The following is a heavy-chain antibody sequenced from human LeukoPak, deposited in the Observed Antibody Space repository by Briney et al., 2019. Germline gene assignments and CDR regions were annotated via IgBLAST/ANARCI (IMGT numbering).Heavy chain of an antibody. Sequence: GGSLRLSCAASGFTLSSYGMHWVRQAPGKGLEWVAFIRYDGSNKYYADSVKGRFTISRDNAKNSLYLQMNSLRAEDTAVYYCARVYRRYFDYWGQGTLVTVSS. CDR3: ARVYRRYFDY. J-gene: IGHJ4*02. CDR1: GFTLSSYG. V-gene: IGHV3-30*02. D-gene: IGHD1-14*01. CDR2: IRYDGSNK.